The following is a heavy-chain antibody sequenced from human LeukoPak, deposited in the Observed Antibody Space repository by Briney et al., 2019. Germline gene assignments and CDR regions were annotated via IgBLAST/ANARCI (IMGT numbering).Heavy chain of an antibody. V-gene: IGHV3-9*02. Sequence: PGGSLRLSCVVSGFNSENHYMHWVRQAPGKGLEWVSRIYWSSSGTGYADSVTGRFTFSRGSAKNSLYLQLNSLRPEDTALYYCGKDMNQGSADVWGQGTTVTVSS. D-gene: IGHD3-10*01. CDR3: GKDMNQGSADV. J-gene: IGHJ6*02. CDR2: IYWSSSGT. CDR1: GFNSENHY.